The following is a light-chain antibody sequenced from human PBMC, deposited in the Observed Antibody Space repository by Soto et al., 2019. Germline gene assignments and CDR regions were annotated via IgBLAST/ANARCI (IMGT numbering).Light chain of an antibody. J-gene: IGKJ2*01. CDR2: WAS. V-gene: IGKV4-1*01. CDR3: QQYYNTPYT. CDR1: QSVLYSSNNKNY. Sequence: DIVMTQSPGSLAVSLGERATINCRSSQSVLYSSNNKNYLAWYQQKPGQPPKLLIYWASTRESGVPDRFSGSGSGTDFTLTISSLQAEDVAVYYCQQYYNTPYTFGQGTQL.